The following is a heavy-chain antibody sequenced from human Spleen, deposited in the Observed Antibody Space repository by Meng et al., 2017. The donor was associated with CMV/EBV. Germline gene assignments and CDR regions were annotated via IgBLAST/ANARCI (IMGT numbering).Heavy chain of an antibody. V-gene: IGHV3-21*06. J-gene: IGHJ4*02. CDR2: NSRGNSYI. Sequence: PGFTFRDYNMHWVLQAPGKGLEWGSLNSRGNSYIYYADSLKGRFTISRDNSKNSLYLQMNSLRAEDTAVYYCTTGHPLTSSPRFDDWGQGTLVTVSS. CDR3: TTGHPLTSSPRFDD. D-gene: IGHD4/OR15-4a*01. CDR1: GFTFRDYN.